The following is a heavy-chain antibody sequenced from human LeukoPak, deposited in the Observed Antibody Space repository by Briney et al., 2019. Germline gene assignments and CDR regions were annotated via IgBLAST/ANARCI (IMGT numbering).Heavy chain of an antibody. J-gene: IGHJ2*01. D-gene: IGHD3-22*01. CDR3: GRHRYYYDTNGYSFDL. CDR1: GYSISSGYY. Sequence: SETLSLTCAVSGYSISSGYYWGWVRQPPGKGLEWIASIYRSGSTYHNPSLKSRVTISVDTSKNQFSLKLNSVTATDTAVYYCGRHRYYYDTNGYSFDLWGRGTLVTVSS. CDR2: IYRSGST. V-gene: IGHV4-38-2*01.